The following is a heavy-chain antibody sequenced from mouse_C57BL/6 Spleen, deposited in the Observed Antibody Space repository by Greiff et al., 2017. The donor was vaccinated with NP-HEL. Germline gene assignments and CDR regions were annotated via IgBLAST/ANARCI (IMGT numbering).Heavy chain of an antibody. V-gene: IGHV14-4*01. Sequence: VQLQQPGAELVRPGASVKLSCTASGFNIKDDYMHWVKQRPEQGLEWIGWIDPENGDTEYASKFQGKATITADTSSNTAYLQLSSLTSEDTAVYYCTLRGGNYGGAMDYWGQGTSVTVSS. CDR3: TLRGGNYGGAMDY. J-gene: IGHJ4*01. CDR2: IDPENGDT. D-gene: IGHD2-1*01. CDR1: GFNIKDDY.